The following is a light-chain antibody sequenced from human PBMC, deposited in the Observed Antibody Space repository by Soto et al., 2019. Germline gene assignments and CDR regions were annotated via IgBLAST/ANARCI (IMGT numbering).Light chain of an antibody. CDR2: KAS. CDR3: QQYKSFSEVT. V-gene: IGKV1-5*03. Sequence: DIQMTQFPSTLSASVGDRVTITCRASQSISSWLAWYQHKPGKAPKRLIYKASTLESGVPSRFSGSRSETEFTLTISSLQPDDFATYYCQQYKSFSEVTFGGGTRVEV. CDR1: QSISSW. J-gene: IGKJ4*01.